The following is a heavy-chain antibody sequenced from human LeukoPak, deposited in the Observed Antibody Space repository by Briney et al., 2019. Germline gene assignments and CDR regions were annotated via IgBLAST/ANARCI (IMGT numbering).Heavy chain of an antibody. CDR2: INHSGST. CDR1: GGSFSGYY. D-gene: IGHD6-13*01. V-gene: IGHV4-34*01. Sequence: SETLSLTCAVYGGSFSGYYWSWIRRPPGKGPEWIGEINHSGSTNYNPSLKSRVTISVDTSKNQFSLKLSSVTAADTAVYYCARARTGYSSSWYMSWFDPWGQGTLVTVSS. J-gene: IGHJ5*02. CDR3: ARARTGYSSSWYMSWFDP.